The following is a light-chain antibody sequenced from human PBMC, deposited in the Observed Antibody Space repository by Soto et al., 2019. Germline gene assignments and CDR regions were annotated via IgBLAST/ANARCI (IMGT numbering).Light chain of an antibody. J-gene: IGLJ3*02. Sequence: QSVLTQPPSVSGAPGQTVTISCTRSSSNIGAAYDVHWYQHLPGTAPKLLIYGNNNRPSGVPDRFSGSKSGTSASLAITGLQADDEADYYCQSSDSSLSGWVFGGGTKLTVL. CDR2: GNN. CDR3: QSSDSSLSGWV. CDR1: SSNIGAAYD. V-gene: IGLV1-40*01.